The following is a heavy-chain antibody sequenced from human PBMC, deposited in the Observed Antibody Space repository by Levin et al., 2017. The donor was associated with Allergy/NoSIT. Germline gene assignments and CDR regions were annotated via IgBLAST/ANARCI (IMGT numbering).Heavy chain of an antibody. J-gene: IGHJ4*02. CDR3: ATSFWVSYPAEY. D-gene: IGHD3-16*02. CDR1: GFTFSLYS. V-gene: IGHV3-21*04. CDR2: ISSSGSDI. Sequence: GGSLRLSCAASGFTFSLYSFNWVRQFPGKGLQWVSSISSSGSDIFYADSVKGRFTISRDNANNSVYLQINNMRVEDTALYFCATSFWVSYPAEYWGQGTLVTVSS.